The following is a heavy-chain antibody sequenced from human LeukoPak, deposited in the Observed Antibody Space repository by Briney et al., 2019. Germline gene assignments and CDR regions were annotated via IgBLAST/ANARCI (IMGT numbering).Heavy chain of an antibody. V-gene: IGHV4-39*02. D-gene: IGHD3-10*01. CDR3: ARESPCYGSGSLPYYFDY. CDR1: GGSISSSSYY. Sequence: ASETLSLTCTVSGGSISSSSYYWGWIRQPPGKGLEWIGSIYYSGSTYYNPSLKSRVTISVDTSKNQFSLKLSSVTAADTAVYYCARESPCYGSGSLPYYFDYWGQGTLVTVSS. J-gene: IGHJ4*02. CDR2: IYYSGST.